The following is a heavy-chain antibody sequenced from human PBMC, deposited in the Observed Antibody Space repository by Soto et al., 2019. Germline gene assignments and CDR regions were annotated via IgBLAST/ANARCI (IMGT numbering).Heavy chain of an antibody. CDR1: GYTFTSYA. J-gene: IGHJ6*03. Sequence: ASVKVSCKASGYTFTSYAMHWVRQAPGQRLEWMGWINAGNGNTKYSQKFQGRVTITRDTFASTAYMELSSLRSEDTAVYYCAREVGIPAYYYYMDVWGKGTTVTVS. CDR2: INAGNGNT. CDR3: AREVGIPAYYYYMDV. D-gene: IGHD6-13*01. V-gene: IGHV1-3*01.